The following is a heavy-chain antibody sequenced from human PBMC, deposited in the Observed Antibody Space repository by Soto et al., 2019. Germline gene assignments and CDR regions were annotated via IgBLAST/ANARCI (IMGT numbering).Heavy chain of an antibody. D-gene: IGHD2-2*01. Sequence: GGSLRLSCAASGFTFSSYSMNWVRQAPGKGLEWVSYVSSGSSTIYYADSVKGRFTISRDNAKNSLYLQMDSLRAEDTALYYCAREKGYCTSTSCYARAYFDYWGHGTLVTVSS. CDR2: VSSGSSTI. J-gene: IGHJ4*01. V-gene: IGHV3-48*01. CDR1: GFTFSSYS. CDR3: AREKGYCTSTSCYARAYFDY.